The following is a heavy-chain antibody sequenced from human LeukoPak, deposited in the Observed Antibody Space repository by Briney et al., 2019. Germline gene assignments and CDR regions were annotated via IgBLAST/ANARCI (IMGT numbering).Heavy chain of an antibody. Sequence: ASVKVSCKASGYTFTSYDINWVRQATGQGLEWMGWMNPNSGNTGYAQKFQGRVTMTRNTSISTAYMELSRLRSEATAVYYCARGPLAKLRYFDWLSPDYYYYYMDVWGKGTTVTISS. D-gene: IGHD3-9*01. V-gene: IGHV1-8*02. CDR3: ARGPLAKLRYFDWLSPDYYYYYMDV. CDR1: GYTFTSYD. J-gene: IGHJ6*03. CDR2: MNPNSGNT.